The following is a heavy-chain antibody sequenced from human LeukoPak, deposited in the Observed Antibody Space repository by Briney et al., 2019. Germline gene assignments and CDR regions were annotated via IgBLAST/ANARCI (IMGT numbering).Heavy chain of an antibody. D-gene: IGHD3-22*01. CDR1: GYSYTPYW. CDR3: ARQDYYDSSYYYLV. Sequence: GESLKISCTSSGYSYTPYWIGWVRQMPGKGLEWMGLIYPGDSDTRYSPSFQGQVTISADKSISTAYLQWSSLKALDTAMYYCARQDYYDSSYYYLVWGQGTLVTVSS. CDR2: IYPGDSDT. V-gene: IGHV5-51*01. J-gene: IGHJ4*02.